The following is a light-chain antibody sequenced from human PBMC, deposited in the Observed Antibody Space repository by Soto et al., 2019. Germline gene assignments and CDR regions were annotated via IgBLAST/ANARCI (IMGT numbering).Light chain of an antibody. Sequence: EIVLTQSPCTLSLSPGERATLSCRASQSVSSSYLAWYQQKPGQAPRLLIYGASSRATGIPDWCSGSGSGRDFTLTISRLETEGFALYYCQQYGSSPPTFGPGTKVDGK. CDR2: GAS. CDR1: QSVSSSY. V-gene: IGKV3-20*01. CDR3: QQYGSSPPT. J-gene: IGKJ3*01.